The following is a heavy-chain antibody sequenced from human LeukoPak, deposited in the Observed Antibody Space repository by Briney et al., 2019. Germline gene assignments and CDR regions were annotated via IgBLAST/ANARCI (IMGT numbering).Heavy chain of an antibody. Sequence: GGSLRLSCTASGFTFGDYAMSWLRQAPGKGLEWVGFIRSIAYGGTTEYAASVKGRFTISRDDSKSIAYLQMNSLKNEDTGVYYCSRGYCSGGSCYFDFDYWGQGTLVTVSS. CDR2: IRSIAYGGTT. J-gene: IGHJ4*02. V-gene: IGHV3-49*03. D-gene: IGHD2-15*01. CDR3: SRGYCSGGSCYFDFDY. CDR1: GFTFGDYA.